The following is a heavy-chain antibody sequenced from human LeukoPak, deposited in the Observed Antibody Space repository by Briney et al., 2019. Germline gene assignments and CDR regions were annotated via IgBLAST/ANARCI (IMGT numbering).Heavy chain of an antibody. Sequence: SQTLSLTCAISGDSVSSNSAAWNWIRQSPSRGLEWLGRTYYRSKWYNDYAVSVKSRITINPDTSKNQFSLQLNSVTPEDTAVYYCARAPFPNFVDTAMVKGFDPWGQGTLVTVSS. D-gene: IGHD5-18*01. J-gene: IGHJ5*02. CDR2: TYYRSKWYN. V-gene: IGHV6-1*01. CDR3: ARAPFPNFVDTAMVKGFDP. CDR1: GDSVSSNSAA.